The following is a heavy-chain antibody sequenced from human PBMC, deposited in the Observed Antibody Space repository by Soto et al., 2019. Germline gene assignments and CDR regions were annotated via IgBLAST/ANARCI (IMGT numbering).Heavy chain of an antibody. CDR1: GGSVSSGSYY. D-gene: IGHD3-10*01. CDR3: ARRPLGSRMVV. J-gene: IGHJ6*02. Sequence: QVQLQESGPGLVKPSETLSLTCTVSGGSVSSGSYYWSWIRQPPGKGLEWIGYIYNSGSTNYNPPPEGRFTLPIGTYSSQFSLKLSPVTAADPAVYYCARRPLGSRMVVWGHGTTVTVSS. V-gene: IGHV4-61*01. CDR2: IYNSGST.